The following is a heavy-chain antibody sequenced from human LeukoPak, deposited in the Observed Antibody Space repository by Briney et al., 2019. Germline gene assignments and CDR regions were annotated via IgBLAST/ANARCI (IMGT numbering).Heavy chain of an antibody. Sequence: ASVKVSCKASGGTFSSYAISWVRQAPGQGLEWMGGIIPIFGTANYAQKFQGRVTITTDESTSTAYMELSSLRSEDTAVYYCARGVRRSSGWYLSEYFQHWGQGTLVTVSS. CDR3: ARGVRRSSGWYLSEYFQH. CDR1: GGTFSSYA. CDR2: IIPIFGTA. V-gene: IGHV1-69*05. J-gene: IGHJ1*01. D-gene: IGHD6-19*01.